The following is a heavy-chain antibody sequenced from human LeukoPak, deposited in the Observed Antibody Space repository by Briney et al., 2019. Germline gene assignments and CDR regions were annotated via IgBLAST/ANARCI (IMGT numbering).Heavy chain of an antibody. V-gene: IGHV3-21*01. D-gene: IGHD6-13*01. CDR1: GFTFSSYS. J-gene: IGHJ4*02. CDR2: ISSSSSYI. CDR3: ARGYISKQQLVLPDY. Sequence: PGGSLRLSCAASGFTFSSYSMNWVRQAPGKGLEWVSSISSSSSYIYYADSVKGRFTISRDNAKNSLYLQMNSLRAEDTAVYYCARGYISKQQLVLPDYWGQGTLVTVSS.